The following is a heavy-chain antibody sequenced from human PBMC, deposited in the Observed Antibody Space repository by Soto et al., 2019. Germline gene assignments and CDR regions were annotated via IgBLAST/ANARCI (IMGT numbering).Heavy chain of an antibody. CDR2: IYATGTT. D-gene: IGHD1-1*01. V-gene: IGHV4-4*07. J-gene: IGHJ5*02. CDR1: GASISGFY. Sequence: NPSETLSLTCTVSGASISGFYWSWIRKSAGKGLEWIGRIYATGTTDYNPSLKSRVMMSVDTSKKQFSLKLRSVTAADTAVYYCVRDGTKTLRDWFDPWGQEISVTVSS. CDR3: VRDGTKTLRDWFDP.